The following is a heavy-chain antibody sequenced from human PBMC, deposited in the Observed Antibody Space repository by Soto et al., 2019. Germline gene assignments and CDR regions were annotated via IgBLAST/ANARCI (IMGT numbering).Heavy chain of an antibody. CDR1: GASVSTGAYY. CDR3: VRVLRHTAMVCPWFDP. V-gene: IGHV4-31*03. Sequence: SGTLSLTCTVSGASVSTGAYYWDWVRQRPGRGPEWIGYVYESGYTYYNMSLKSCLTISLDRSNNQFSLGLTSVTAAGTAVYYCVRVLRHTAMVCPWFDPWGQGTMVTAPQ. J-gene: IGHJ5*02. CDR2: VYESGYT. D-gene: IGHD5-18*01.